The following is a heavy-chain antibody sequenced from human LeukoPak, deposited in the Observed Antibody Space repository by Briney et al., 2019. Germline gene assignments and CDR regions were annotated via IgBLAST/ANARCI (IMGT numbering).Heavy chain of an antibody. CDR3: ARGIAAAGTLPFDY. D-gene: IGHD6-13*01. V-gene: IGHV4-4*02. Sequence: SETLSLTCAVSGGSISSSNWWSWVRQPPGQGLEWIGEIYHSGSTNYNPSLKSRVTISVDKSKNQFSLKLSSVTAADTAVYYCARGIAAAGTLPFDYWGQGTLVTVSS. J-gene: IGHJ4*02. CDR1: GGSISSSNW. CDR2: IYHSGST.